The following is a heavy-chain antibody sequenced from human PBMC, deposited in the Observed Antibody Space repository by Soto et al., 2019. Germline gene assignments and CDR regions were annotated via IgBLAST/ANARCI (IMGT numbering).Heavy chain of an antibody. CDR2: IWHDGTRK. Sequence: QVHLVESGGGVVQPGGSLTLSCSVSDFAFRLHGIHWVRHTPGKGLEWVAMIWHDGTRKYFRDSVRGRFTISRDSAKNKVYLQMNNRRGDDSALYFCARDRSSSYSYAMDLWGQGTTVTVSS. V-gene: IGHV3-33*01. CDR1: DFAFRLHG. J-gene: IGHJ6*02. D-gene: IGHD3-10*01. CDR3: ARDRSSSYSYAMDL.